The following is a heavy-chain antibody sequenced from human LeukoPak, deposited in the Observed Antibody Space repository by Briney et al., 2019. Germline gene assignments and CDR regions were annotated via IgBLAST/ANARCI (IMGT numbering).Heavy chain of an antibody. CDR3: ARIGQQLDFDY. CDR1: EFTVSSNY. D-gene: IGHD6-13*01. J-gene: IGHJ4*02. V-gene: IGHV3-66*01. CDR2: IYSGGST. Sequence: PGGSLRLSCAASEFTVSSNYMSWVRQAPGKGLEWVSVIYSGGSTYYADSVKGRFTISRDNSKNTLYLQMNSLRAEDTAVYYCARIGQQLDFDYWGQGTLVTVSS.